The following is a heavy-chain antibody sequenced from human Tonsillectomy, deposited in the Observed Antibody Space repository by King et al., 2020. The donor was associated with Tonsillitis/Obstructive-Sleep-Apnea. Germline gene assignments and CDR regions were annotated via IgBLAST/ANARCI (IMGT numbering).Heavy chain of an antibody. Sequence: QLVQSGAEVKKPGASVKVSCKASGYTVTSYYMHWVRQAPGQGLEWMGIINPSGGSTSYAQKFQGRVTMTRDTSTSTVYMELSSLRSEDTAVYYCARSYCSGGSCSAFDIWGQGTMVTVSS. J-gene: IGHJ3*02. CDR2: INPSGGST. D-gene: IGHD2-15*01. CDR1: GYTVTSYY. CDR3: ARSYCSGGSCSAFDI. V-gene: IGHV1-46*01.